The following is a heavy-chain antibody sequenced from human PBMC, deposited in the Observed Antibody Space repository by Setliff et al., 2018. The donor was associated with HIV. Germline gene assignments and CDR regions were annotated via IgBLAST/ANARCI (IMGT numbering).Heavy chain of an antibody. J-gene: IGHJ6*03. V-gene: IGHV1-8*01. CDR3: ARTRSGGSSVYYYYYMDV. Sequence: ASVKVSCKASGYTSTSYDINWVRQATGQGLEWMGWMNPDSGNTGSAQNFQGRLTITWNTSISTAYMEPGSLGFDDTAVYFCARTRSGGSSVYYYYYMDVWGQGTAGTVS. CDR2: MNPDSGNT. CDR1: GYTSTSYD. D-gene: IGHD1-26*01.